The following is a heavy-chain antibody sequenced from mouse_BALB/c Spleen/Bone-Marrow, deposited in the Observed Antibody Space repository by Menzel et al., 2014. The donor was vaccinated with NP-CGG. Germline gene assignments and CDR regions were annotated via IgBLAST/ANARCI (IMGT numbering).Heavy chain of an antibody. CDR3: TRSNYGYWYFDV. V-gene: IGHV1S81*02. Sequence: QVQLQQSGAELVKPGASVKLSCKASGYTFTRYYMYWVKQRPGQGLEWIGEINPTNGGTNFNEKFKSKATLTVDKSSSTAYMQLSSMTSEDSAVDYCTRSNYGYWYFDVWGAGTTVTVSS. D-gene: IGHD1-1*01. CDR2: INPTNGGT. J-gene: IGHJ1*01. CDR1: GYTFTRYY.